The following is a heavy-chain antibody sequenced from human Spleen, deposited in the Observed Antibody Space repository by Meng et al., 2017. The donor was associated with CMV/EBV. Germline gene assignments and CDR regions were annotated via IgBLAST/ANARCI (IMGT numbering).Heavy chain of an antibody. CDR2: ISGYDGRA. J-gene: IGHJ6*02. CDR3: ARAGSVIVPYYYGMDV. D-gene: IGHD2/OR15-2a*01. V-gene: IGHV1-18*01. Sequence: ASVKVSCKASGYTFTSYGISWVRQAPGQGLEWMGWISGYDGRANYGQKFRGRVTVTTDTSTSTAYMELRSLSSDDTAVYYCARAGSVIVPYYYGMDVWGQGTTVTVSS. CDR1: GYTFTSYG.